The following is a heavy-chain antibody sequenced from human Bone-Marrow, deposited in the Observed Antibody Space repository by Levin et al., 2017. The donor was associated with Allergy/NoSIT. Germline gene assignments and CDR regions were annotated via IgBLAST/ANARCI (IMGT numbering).Heavy chain of an antibody. CDR2: MNPNSGNT. CDR3: ARRGIASRTSGFRSNWFDP. V-gene: IGHV1-8*01. Sequence: PGGSLRLSCKASRYTFTSYDINWVRQATGQGLEWMGWMNPNSGNTGYAQKFQGRVTMTRNTSISTAYMELSSLRSEDTAVYYCARRGIASRTSGFRSNWFDPWGQGTLVTVSS. CDR1: RYTFTSYD. J-gene: IGHJ5*02. D-gene: IGHD6-6*01.